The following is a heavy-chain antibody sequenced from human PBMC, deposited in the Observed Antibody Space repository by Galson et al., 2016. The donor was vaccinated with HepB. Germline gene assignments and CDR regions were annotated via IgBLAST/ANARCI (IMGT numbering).Heavy chain of an antibody. Sequence: CAISGDSVSSNSAAWNWIRQSPSRGLEWLGRTYYRAKWYNDYAVSVKGRITINVDTSKNQFSLQLNSVTPEDTAVYYCAREYSTGYYERFLAKRARRGFDYWGQGTLVTVSS. D-gene: IGHD6-19*01. CDR1: GDSVSSNSAA. V-gene: IGHV6-1*01. J-gene: IGHJ4*02. CDR2: TYYRAKWYN. CDR3: AREYSTGYYERFLAKRARRGFDY.